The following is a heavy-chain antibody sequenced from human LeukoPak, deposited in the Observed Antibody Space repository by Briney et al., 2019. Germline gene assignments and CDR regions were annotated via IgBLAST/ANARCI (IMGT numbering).Heavy chain of an antibody. CDR2: INHSGST. D-gene: IGHD3-22*01. J-gene: IGHJ2*01. CDR1: GGSFSGYY. V-gene: IGHV4-34*01. CDR3: ARHPTYSSGYYSTVRSYWYLDL. Sequence: SETLSLTCAVYGGSFSGYYWSWIRQPPGKGLEWIGEINHSGSTNYNPSLKSRVTISVDTSKNQFSLKLSSVTAADTAVYYCARHPTYSSGYYSTVRSYWYLDLWGRGTLVTVSS.